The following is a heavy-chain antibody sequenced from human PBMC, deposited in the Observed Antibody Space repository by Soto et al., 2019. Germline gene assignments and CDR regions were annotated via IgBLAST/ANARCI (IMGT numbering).Heavy chain of an antibody. J-gene: IGHJ6*02. Sequence: QVQLVQSGAEVKKPGSSVKVSCKASGGTFSSYTISWVRQAPGQGLEWMGRIIPILGIAKYAQKFQGRVTITADKSTSTAYMELSSLRSEDTAVYYCARGGFDWNDSGMDVWGQGTTVTVSS. CDR1: GGTFSSYT. CDR2: IIPILGIA. D-gene: IGHD1-1*01. V-gene: IGHV1-69*02. CDR3: ARGGFDWNDSGMDV.